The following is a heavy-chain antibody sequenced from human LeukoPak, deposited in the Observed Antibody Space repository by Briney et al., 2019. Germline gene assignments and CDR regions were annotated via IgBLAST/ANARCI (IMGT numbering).Heavy chain of an antibody. V-gene: IGHV1-24*01. D-gene: IGHD2-15*01. Sequence: ASVKVSCKVSGYTLPELSMHWVRQAPGKGLEWMGGFGPEDGGTIYAQKFQGRVTMTEDTSTDTAYMELSSLRSEDTAVYYCATAIYCSGGSCYPTTGFDYWGQGTLVTVSS. CDR1: GYTLPELS. J-gene: IGHJ4*02. CDR3: ATAIYCSGGSCYPTTGFDY. CDR2: FGPEDGGT.